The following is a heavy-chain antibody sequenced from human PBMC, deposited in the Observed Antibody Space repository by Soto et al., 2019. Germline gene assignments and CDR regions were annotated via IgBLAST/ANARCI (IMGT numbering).Heavy chain of an antibody. V-gene: IGHV3-53*01. D-gene: IGHD5-12*01. Sequence: MCWVRQAPGKGLEWVSVIYSGGSTYYADSVKGRFTISRDNSKNTLYLQMNSLRAEDTAVYYCAGARWLQFSLGYWGQGTRVTVSA. CDR2: IYSGGST. CDR3: AGARWLQFSLGY. J-gene: IGHJ4*02.